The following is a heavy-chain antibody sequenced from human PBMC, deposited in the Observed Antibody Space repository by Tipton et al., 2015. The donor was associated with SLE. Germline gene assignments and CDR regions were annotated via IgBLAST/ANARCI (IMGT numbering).Heavy chain of an antibody. Sequence: TLSLTCTVSGGSISSGDYYWSWIRQPPGKGLEWIGYIYYSGSTYYNPSLKSRVTISVDTSKNQFSLKLSSVTAADTAVYYCARESPYYYDSSGYRWGQGTLVTVSS. V-gene: IGHV4-30-4*01. CDR3: ARESPYYYDSSGYR. D-gene: IGHD3-22*01. CDR1: GGSISSGDYY. J-gene: IGHJ4*02. CDR2: IYYSGST.